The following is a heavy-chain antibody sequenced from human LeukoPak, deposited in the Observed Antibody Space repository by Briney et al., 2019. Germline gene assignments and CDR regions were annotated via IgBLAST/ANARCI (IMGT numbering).Heavy chain of an antibody. D-gene: IGHD5-24*01. CDR3: VRDRELTY. CDR2: IYYSGST. CDR1: GGSISSSSYY. J-gene: IGHJ4*02. Sequence: KASETLSLTCTVSGGSISSSSYYWGWIRQPPGKGLEWIGSIYYSGSTYYNPSLKSRVTISVDTSKNQFSLKLSSVTAADTAVYYCVRDRELTYWGQGTLVTVSS. V-gene: IGHV4-39*02.